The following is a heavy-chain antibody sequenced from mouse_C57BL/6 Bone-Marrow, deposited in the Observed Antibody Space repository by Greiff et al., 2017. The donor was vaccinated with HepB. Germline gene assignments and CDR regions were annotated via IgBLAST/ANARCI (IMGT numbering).Heavy chain of an antibody. CDR1: GYAFSSSW. Sequence: VQLQQSGPELVKPGASVKISCKASGYAFSSSWMNWVKQRPGKGLEWIGRIYPGDGDTNYNGKFKGKATLTADKSSSTAYMQLSSLTSEDSAVYFCAKGGVTTVVATDYFDYWGQGTTLTVSS. V-gene: IGHV1-82*01. D-gene: IGHD1-1*01. CDR2: IYPGDGDT. J-gene: IGHJ2*01. CDR3: AKGGVTTVVATDYFDY.